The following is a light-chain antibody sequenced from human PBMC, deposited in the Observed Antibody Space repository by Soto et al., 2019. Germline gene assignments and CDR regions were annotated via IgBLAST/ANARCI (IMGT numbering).Light chain of an antibody. Sequence: EMMLTQSPGTLSLSPGERATLSCRASQSVSSSYLAWYQQKPGQAPRLLIYGASSRATGIPDRFSGSGSGTDFTLTISRLEPEDFAVYYCQQYGSSPSITFGQGTDWRL. J-gene: IGKJ5*01. CDR1: QSVSSSY. V-gene: IGKV3-20*01. CDR2: GAS. CDR3: QQYGSSPSIT.